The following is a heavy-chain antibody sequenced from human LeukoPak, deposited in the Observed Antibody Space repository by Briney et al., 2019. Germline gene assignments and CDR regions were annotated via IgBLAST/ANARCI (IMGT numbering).Heavy chain of an antibody. D-gene: IGHD2-15*01. Sequence: GGSLGLSCAASGFTFSSHWMSWVRQAPGKGLEWVANIKQDGSEKYYVDSVKGRFTISRDNAKNSLYLQMNSLRAEDTAVYYCASEGSDYWGQGTLVTVSS. V-gene: IGHV3-7*01. J-gene: IGHJ4*02. CDR1: GFTFSSHW. CDR2: IKQDGSEK. CDR3: ASEGSDY.